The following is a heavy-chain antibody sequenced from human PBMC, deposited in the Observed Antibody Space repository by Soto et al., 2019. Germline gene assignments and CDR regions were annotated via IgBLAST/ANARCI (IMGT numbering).Heavy chain of an antibody. D-gene: IGHD3-9*01. J-gene: IGHJ5*02. Sequence: PGGSLTLSCAASGFTFSSYAMHWVRQAPGKGLEWVAVISYDGSNKYYADSVKGRFTISRDNSKNTLYLQMNSLRAEDTAVYYCARERTYYDILTPGSWFDTWGQGTLVTVSS. CDR1: GFTFSSYA. CDR3: ARERTYYDILTPGSWFDT. CDR2: ISYDGSNK. V-gene: IGHV3-30-3*01.